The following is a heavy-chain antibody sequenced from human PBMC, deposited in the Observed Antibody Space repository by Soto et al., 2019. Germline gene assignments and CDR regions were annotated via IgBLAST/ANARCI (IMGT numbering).Heavy chain of an antibody. J-gene: IGHJ4*02. CDR1: EDYFNTFW. Sequence: LGESLKISCRGSEDYFNTFWIAWVRQMPGKGLEWMGIIYPGDSDTRYSPSFQGQVTMSADKSITTAYLQWSSLRASDSAIYYCARHPFSSGPVDYWGQGTLVTVSS. D-gene: IGHD6-6*01. CDR3: ARHPFSSGPVDY. CDR2: IYPGDSDT. V-gene: IGHV5-51*01.